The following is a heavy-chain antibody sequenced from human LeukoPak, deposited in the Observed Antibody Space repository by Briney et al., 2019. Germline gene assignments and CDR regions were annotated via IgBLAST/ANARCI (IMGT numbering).Heavy chain of an antibody. Sequence: EASVKVSCKASGYTFTSYGISWLRQAPGQGLEWMGWISTYNGHTNYAQKLQGRVTMTTDTSTSTAYMELRSLRSDDTAVYYCARDESQWELLCNYWGQGTLVTVSS. D-gene: IGHD1-26*01. V-gene: IGHV1-18*01. J-gene: IGHJ4*02. CDR2: ISTYNGHT. CDR1: GYTFTSYG. CDR3: ARDESQWELLCNY.